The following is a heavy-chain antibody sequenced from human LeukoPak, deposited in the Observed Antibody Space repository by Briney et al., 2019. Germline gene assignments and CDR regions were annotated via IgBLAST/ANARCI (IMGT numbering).Heavy chain of an antibody. CDR3: AREGGGSNRCLD. J-gene: IGHJ1*01. CDR1: GGSISGYF. CDR2: IYATGTT. D-gene: IGHD3-16*02. V-gene: IGHV4-4*07. Sequence: TSETLSLTCTVSGGSISGYFWSWIRQPAGKGLDWIGRIYATGTTNYNPSLKSRVTMSVDTSKNQFSLNLTSVTAADTAVYYCAREGGGSNRCLDWGQGTLVTVSS.